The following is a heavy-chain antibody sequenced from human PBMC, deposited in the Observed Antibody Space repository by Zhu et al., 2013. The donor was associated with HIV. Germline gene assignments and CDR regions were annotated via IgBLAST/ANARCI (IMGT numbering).Heavy chain of an antibody. CDR3: ATGPTYSVSPA. CDR1: DTPSLNYP. Sequence: QVQLVQSGAEVRKPGASVRLPARFPDTPSLNYPCTGCDRLLEEGLEWVGGFDIEQGETIYAQKFQDRVTLTEDTSTDTAFMELTSLRSEDTAVYYCATGPTYSVSPAWGQGALVTVSS. V-gene: IGHV1-24*01. J-gene: IGHJ5*02. D-gene: IGHD3-16*01. CDR2: FDIEQGET.